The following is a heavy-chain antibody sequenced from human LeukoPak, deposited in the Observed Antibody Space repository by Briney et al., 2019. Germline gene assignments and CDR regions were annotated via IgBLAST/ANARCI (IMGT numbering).Heavy chain of an antibody. J-gene: IGHJ4*02. Sequence: GGSLRLSGAASGFTFSNAWMSWVRQAPGKGLEWVGRIKSKTDGGTTDYAAPVEGRFTISRDDSKNTPYLQMNSLKTEDTAVYYCSTGRQQLVFDYWGQGTLVTVSS. CDR2: IKSKTDGGTT. V-gene: IGHV3-15*01. CDR1: GFTFSNAW. D-gene: IGHD6-13*01. CDR3: STGRQQLVFDY.